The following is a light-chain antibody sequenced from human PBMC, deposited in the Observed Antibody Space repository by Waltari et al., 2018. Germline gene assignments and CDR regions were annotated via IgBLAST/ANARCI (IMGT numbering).Light chain of an antibody. CDR3: QQYGSSPT. CDR2: GAS. J-gene: IGKJ4*01. CDR1: HNVRSNY. Sequence: IVLTQFPGTLSLSPGERATLSGRASHNVRSNYFVWYQKKAGQAPRLLIYGASGRATGIPDRFSGSGSGTEFTLTINTVEPEDFAVYYCQQYGSSPTFGGGTKVEIK. V-gene: IGKV3-20*01.